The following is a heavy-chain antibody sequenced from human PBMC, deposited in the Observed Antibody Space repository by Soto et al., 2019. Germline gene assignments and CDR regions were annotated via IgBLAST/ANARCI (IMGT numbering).Heavy chain of an antibody. J-gene: IGHJ6*02. V-gene: IGHV3-30-3*01. CDR3: ARAVRDTIVQLSARCRDYHYVKAV. D-gene: IGHD2-15*01. CDR1: GFTFSSYA. CDR2: ISYDGTNK. Sequence: PGGSLRISCAASGFTFSSYAMHWVRQAPGKELEWVAVISYDGTNKYYADSVKGRFTISRDNAKTSWFLQMNSLRAEDTAVYYCARAVRDTIVQLSARCRDYHYVKAVSGQRTT.